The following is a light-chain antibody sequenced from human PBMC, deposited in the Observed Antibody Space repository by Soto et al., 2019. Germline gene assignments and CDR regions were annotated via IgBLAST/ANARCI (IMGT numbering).Light chain of an antibody. CDR1: TSNIGTYT. V-gene: IGLV1-44*01. J-gene: IGLJ2*01. CDR3: AAWDDSLDCPT. CDR2: GSD. Sequence: QSVLSQPPSTSGTPGQRVTISCSGGTSNIGTYTVSWYQQFPETAPRLLIYGSDRRPSGVPDRFSGSKSGTSASLSIGGLHSEDEAHYYCAAWDDSLDCPTFGGGTKLTVL.